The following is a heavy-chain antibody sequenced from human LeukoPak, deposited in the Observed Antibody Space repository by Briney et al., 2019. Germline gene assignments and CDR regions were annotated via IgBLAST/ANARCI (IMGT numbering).Heavy chain of an antibody. CDR3: ARGDDYYDSSGYPYYFDY. Sequence: GGSLRLSCAASGFTVSSNYMSWVRQAPGKGLEWVAVISYDGSNKYYADSVKGRFTISRDNSKNTLYLQMNSLRAEDTAVYYCARGDDYYDSSGYPYYFDYWGQGTLVTVSS. CDR1: GFTVSSNY. CDR2: ISYDGSNK. V-gene: IGHV3-30-3*01. J-gene: IGHJ4*02. D-gene: IGHD3-22*01.